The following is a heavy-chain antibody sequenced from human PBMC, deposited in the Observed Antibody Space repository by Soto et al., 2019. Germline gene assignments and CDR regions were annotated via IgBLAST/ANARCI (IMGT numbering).Heavy chain of an antibody. CDR2: IYYSGST. CDR1: GGSISSSSYY. D-gene: IGHD5-18*01. CDR3: ARHGDVDTAMVFFDY. Sequence: SETLSLTCTVSGGSISSSSYYWGWIRQPPGKGLEWIGSIYYSGSTYYNPSLKSRVTISVDTSKNQFSLKLSSVTAADTAVYYCARHGDVDTAMVFFDYWGQGTLVTVSS. J-gene: IGHJ4*02. V-gene: IGHV4-39*01.